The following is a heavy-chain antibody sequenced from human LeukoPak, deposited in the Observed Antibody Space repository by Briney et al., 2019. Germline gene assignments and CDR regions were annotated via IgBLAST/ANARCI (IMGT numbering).Heavy chain of an antibody. Sequence: GESLKISCKGSGYSFTSYWIGWVRQMPGKGLEWVGIIHPDDSDTRYSPSFQDQVPISADKSISTASLQWSSLKASDTAIYYCARHYPGGDYFIDYWGQGTLVTVSS. J-gene: IGHJ4*02. V-gene: IGHV5-51*01. CDR2: IHPDDSDT. D-gene: IGHD4-17*01. CDR3: ARHYPGGDYFIDY. CDR1: GYSFTSYW.